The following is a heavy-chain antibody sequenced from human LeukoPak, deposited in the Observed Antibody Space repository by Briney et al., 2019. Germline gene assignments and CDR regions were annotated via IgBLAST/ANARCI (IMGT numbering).Heavy chain of an antibody. CDR1: GGSISSYY. CDR2: IYYSGST. V-gene: IGHV4-59*01. D-gene: IGHD3-10*01. Sequence: PSETLSLTCTVSGGSISSYYWSWIRQPPGKGLEWIGYIYYSGSTNYNPSLKSRVTISVDTSKNQFSLKLSSVTAADTAVYYCARGEWDGSGSYYNYYYYMDVWGKGTTVTISS. J-gene: IGHJ6*03. CDR3: ARGEWDGSGSYYNYYYYMDV.